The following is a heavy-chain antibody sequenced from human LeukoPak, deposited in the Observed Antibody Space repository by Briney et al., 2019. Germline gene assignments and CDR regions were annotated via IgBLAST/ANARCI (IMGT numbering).Heavy chain of an antibody. V-gene: IGHV5-51*01. CDR2: IYPGDSDT. CDR3: ARSIAVAGTNFDY. J-gene: IGHJ4*02. D-gene: IGHD6-19*01. Sequence: GESLKISCKGSGYSFTSYWIVWVRQMPGKGLEWMGIIYPGDSDTRYSPSFQGQVTISADKSISTAYLQWSSLKASDTAMYYCARSIAVAGTNFDYWGQGTLVTVSS. CDR1: GYSFTSYW.